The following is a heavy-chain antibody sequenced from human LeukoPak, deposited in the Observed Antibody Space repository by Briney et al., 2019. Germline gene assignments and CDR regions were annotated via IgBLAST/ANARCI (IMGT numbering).Heavy chain of an antibody. CDR3: ARGPDNYGRYDY. Sequence: TGGSLRLSWAASGFTFSSYSMNWVRQAPGKVLEWVSSIGSSSTYIYYTDSVKRRFTISRDNAKNSLYLQMNNQRAEDTAVYYCARGPDNYGRYDYWGQGTLVTVSS. CDR2: IGSSSTYI. J-gene: IGHJ4*02. D-gene: IGHD5-18*01. V-gene: IGHV3-21*01. CDR1: GFTFSSYS.